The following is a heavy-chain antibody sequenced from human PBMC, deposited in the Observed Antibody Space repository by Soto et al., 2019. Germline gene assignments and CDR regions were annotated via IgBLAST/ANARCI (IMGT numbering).Heavy chain of an antibody. D-gene: IGHD5-18*01. Sequence: GGSLRLSCAASGLTFSSYSMNWVRQAPGKRLEWVSSISSRSSDIYYADSVKGRFTISRDNAKKSLYLQMTSLRAEDTAVYYCARHGAIQLWSSYYYYGMDVWGQGTTVTVSS. J-gene: IGHJ6*02. CDR2: ISSRSSDI. CDR3: ARHGAIQLWSSYYYYGMDV. CDR1: GLTFSSYS. V-gene: IGHV3-21*01.